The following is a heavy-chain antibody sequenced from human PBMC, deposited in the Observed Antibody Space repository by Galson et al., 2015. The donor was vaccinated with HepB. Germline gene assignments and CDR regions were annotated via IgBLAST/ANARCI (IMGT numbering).Heavy chain of an antibody. D-gene: IGHD1/OR15-1a*01. CDR3: AKQSTSSVGNWFGP. Sequence: SVKVSCKASGDSVSGHAISWVRQAPGQGLEWMGRIIPMFDVTNYPQKFQDRATISADMSTNTVYLELSRLRSEDTAVYFCAKQSTSSVGNWFGPWGQGTPVTVSS. CDR2: IIPMFDVT. CDR1: GDSVSGHA. V-gene: IGHV1-69*04. J-gene: IGHJ5*02.